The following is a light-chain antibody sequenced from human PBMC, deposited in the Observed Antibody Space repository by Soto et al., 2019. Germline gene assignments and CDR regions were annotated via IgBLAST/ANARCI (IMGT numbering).Light chain of an antibody. CDR1: QSLRTN. Sequence: DIGMKQFPATLSVSPGPRGPLSCRASQSLRTNIAWYQQKPGQAPRLLIYDSSTRATGIPARFSGSGSGAEFTLTISSLQSEDLAVYYCQHYNNWPPWTFGQGTKVDIK. J-gene: IGKJ1*01. CDR2: DSS. CDR3: QHYNNWPPWT. V-gene: IGKV3-15*01.